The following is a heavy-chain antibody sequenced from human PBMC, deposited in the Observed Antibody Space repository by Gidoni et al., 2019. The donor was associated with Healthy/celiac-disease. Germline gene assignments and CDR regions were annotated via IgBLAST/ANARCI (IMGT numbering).Heavy chain of an antibody. CDR1: GLTFSSYA. J-gene: IGHJ4*02. V-gene: IGHV3-23*01. Sequence: EVQLLESGGGLVQPGGSLRISCAASGLTFSSYAMSWVRQAPGKGLEWVSAISGSGGSTYYADSVKGRFTLSRDNSKNTLYLQMNRLRAEDTAVYYCAKDSRDFDYWGQGTLVTVSS. CDR2: ISGSGGST. CDR3: AKDSRDFDY.